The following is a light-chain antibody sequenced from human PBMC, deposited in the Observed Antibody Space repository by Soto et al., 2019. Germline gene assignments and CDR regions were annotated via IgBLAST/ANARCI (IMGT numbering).Light chain of an antibody. V-gene: IGKV1-39*01. CDR3: QQSFRSRT. Sequence: DIQMTQSTSSLSASVGDRVTITCRANQSVSGYLNWYRHKPGQAPQLLIYAASSLQSGVPSRFSGSGFGTEFTLTISSLQPEDFATFYCQQSFRSRTLGQRTKVDI. J-gene: IGKJ1*01. CDR2: AAS. CDR1: QSVSGY.